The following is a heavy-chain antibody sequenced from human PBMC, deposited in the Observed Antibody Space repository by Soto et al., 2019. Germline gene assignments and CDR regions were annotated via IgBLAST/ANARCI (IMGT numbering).Heavy chain of an antibody. D-gene: IGHD6-19*01. CDR3: ARDRGVAPPVAGNNHYYYYMDV. CDR1: GYSFTNYG. Sequence: QDQLVQSGGEVKKPGASVKVSCKASGYSFTNYGITWVRQAPGQGFEWMGWISAYNGDTNYAQKLQGRVTMTTDASTSTAYLELRSLRSDDTAVYYCARDRGVAPPVAGNNHYYYYMDVWGKGTTVTVS. J-gene: IGHJ6*03. V-gene: IGHV1-18*01. CDR2: ISAYNGDT.